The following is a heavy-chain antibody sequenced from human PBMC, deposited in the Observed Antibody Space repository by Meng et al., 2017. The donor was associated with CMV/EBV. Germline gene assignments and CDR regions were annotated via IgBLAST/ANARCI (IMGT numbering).Heavy chain of an antibody. J-gene: IGHJ4*02. Sequence: AMHWVRQAPGKGLEWVAVISYDGSNKYYADSVKGRFTISRDNSKNTLYLQMNSLRAEDTAVYYCARDSDPYYYDSSGYPSNNQGDYWGQGTLVTVSS. CDR3: ARDSDPYYYDSSGYPSNNQGDY. D-gene: IGHD3-22*01. V-gene: IGHV3-30*04. CDR1: A. CDR2: ISYDGSNK.